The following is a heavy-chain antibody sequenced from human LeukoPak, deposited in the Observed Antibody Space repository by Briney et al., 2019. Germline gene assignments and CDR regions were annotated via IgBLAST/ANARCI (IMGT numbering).Heavy chain of an antibody. J-gene: IGHJ4*02. CDR1: GGSISSSSYY. Sequence: SETLSLTCTVSGGSISSSSYYWGWIRQPPGKGLEWIGSIYYSGSTYYNPSLKSRVTISVDTSKNQFSLKLSSVTAADTAVYYCARRGTYYYDSSGYSFDYWGQGTLVTVSS. CDR2: IYYSGST. V-gene: IGHV4-39*01. D-gene: IGHD3-22*01. CDR3: ARRGTYYYDSSGYSFDY.